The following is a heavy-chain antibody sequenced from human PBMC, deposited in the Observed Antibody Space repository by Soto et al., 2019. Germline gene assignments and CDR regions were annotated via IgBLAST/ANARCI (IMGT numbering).Heavy chain of an antibody. D-gene: IGHD3-3*02. CDR2: IWYDGSNK. CDR3: ARVLRIDHFWSGSPYYYYGMDV. CDR1: GFTFSSYG. Sequence: GGSLRLSCAASGFTFSSYGMHWVRQAPGKGLEWVTVIWYDGSNKYYADSVKGRFTISRDNSKNTLYLQMNSLRAEDTAVYYCARVLRIDHFWSGSPYYYYGMDVWGQGTTVTVSS. V-gene: IGHV3-33*01. J-gene: IGHJ6*02.